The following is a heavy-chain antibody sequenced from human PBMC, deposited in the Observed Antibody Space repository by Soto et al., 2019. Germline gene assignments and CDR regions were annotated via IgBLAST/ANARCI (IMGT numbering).Heavy chain of an antibody. CDR1: GGTFSSYT. CDR2: IIPILGIA. Sequence: QVQLVQSGAEVKKPGSSVKVSCKASGGTFSSYTISWVRQAPGQGLEWMGRIIPILGIANYAQKFQGRVTITAEKSTSTAYMELSSLRSEDTAVYYCATDIAEAAKNRAFDIWGQGKMVTVSS. D-gene: IGHD6-13*01. CDR3: ATDIAEAAKNRAFDI. J-gene: IGHJ3*02. V-gene: IGHV1-69*08.